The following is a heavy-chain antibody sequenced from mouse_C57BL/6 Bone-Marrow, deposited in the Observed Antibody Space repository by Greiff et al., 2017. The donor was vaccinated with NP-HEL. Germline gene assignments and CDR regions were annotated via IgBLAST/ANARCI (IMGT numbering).Heavy chain of an antibody. V-gene: IGHV14-4*01. D-gene: IGHD1-1*01. CDR1: GFNIKDDY. J-gene: IGHJ3*01. Sequence: EVQVVESGAELVRPGASVKLSCTASGFNIKDDYMHWVKQRTEQGLEWIGWIDPENGDTEYASKFQGKATITADTSSNTAYLQLSSLTSEDTAVYYCTFIYYYVSWFAYWGQGTLVTVSA. CDR2: IDPENGDT. CDR3: TFIYYYVSWFAY.